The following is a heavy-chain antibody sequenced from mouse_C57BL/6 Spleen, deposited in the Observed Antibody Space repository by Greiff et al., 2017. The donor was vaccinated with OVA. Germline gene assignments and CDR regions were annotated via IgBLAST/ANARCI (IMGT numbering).Heavy chain of an antibody. J-gene: IGHJ4*01. CDR3: ARNWDVGYAMDY. CDR1: GYSITSGYY. V-gene: IGHV3-6*01. Sequence: VQLKESGPGLVKPSQSLSLTCSVTGYSITSGYYWNWIRQFPGNKLEWMGYISYDGSNNYNPSLKNRISITRDTSKNQFFLKLNSVTTEDTATYYCARNWDVGYAMDYWGQGTSVTVSS. D-gene: IGHD4-1*01. CDR2: ISYDGSN.